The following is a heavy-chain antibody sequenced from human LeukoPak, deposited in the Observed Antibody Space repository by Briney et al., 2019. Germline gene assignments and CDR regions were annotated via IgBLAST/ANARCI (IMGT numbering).Heavy chain of an antibody. V-gene: IGHV3-30-3*01. CDR2: ISYDGSNK. Sequence: GRSLRLSCAASGFTFSSYAMHWVRQAPGKGLEWVAVISYDGSNKYYADSVKGRFTISRDNSKNTLYLQMNSLRAEDTAVYYCARDYPDTAFGYWGQGTLVTVSS. CDR3: ARDYPDTAFGY. J-gene: IGHJ4*02. D-gene: IGHD5-18*01. CDR1: GFTFSSYA.